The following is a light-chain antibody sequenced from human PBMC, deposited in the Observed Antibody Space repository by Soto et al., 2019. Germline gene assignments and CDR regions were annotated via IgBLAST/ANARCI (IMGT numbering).Light chain of an antibody. CDR1: SSDVGGYNY. J-gene: IGLJ1*01. V-gene: IGLV2-14*03. CDR3: SSYTSSSSLGV. CDR2: EVT. Sequence: QSVLTQPASVSGSPGQWITISCTGTSSDVGGYNYVSWYQQHPGKAPKLMIYEVTNRHSGVSNRFSGSKSGNTASLTISGLQAEDEADYYCSSYTSSSSLGVFGTGTKVTVL.